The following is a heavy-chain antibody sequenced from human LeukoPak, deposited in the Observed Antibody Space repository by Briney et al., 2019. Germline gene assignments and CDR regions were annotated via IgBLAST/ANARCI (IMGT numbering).Heavy chain of an antibody. V-gene: IGHV1-46*01. J-gene: IGHJ4*02. CDR3: ATSGSYHKYYFDY. CDR1: GYSFSAYY. Sequence: ASVKVSCKASGYSFSAYYMHWVREAPGQGRDWMGEINPSGGSTSYALKFQDRVTVSRDTSTSTVYMELSSLRSDDTAVYFCATSGSYHKYYFDYWGQGTLVTVSS. CDR2: INPSGGST. D-gene: IGHD1-26*01.